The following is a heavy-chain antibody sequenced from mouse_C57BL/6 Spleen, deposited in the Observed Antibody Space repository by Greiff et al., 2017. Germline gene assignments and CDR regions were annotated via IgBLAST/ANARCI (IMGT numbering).Heavy chain of an antibody. CDR1: GYSITSGYY. CDR2: ISYDGSN. V-gene: IGHV3-6*01. CDR3: ARERYYGSSYGFAY. D-gene: IGHD1-1*01. Sequence: DVKLQESGPGLVKPSQSLSLTCSVTGYSITSGYYWNWIRQFPGNKLEWMGYISYDGSNNYNPSLKNRISITRDTSKNQFFLKLNSVTTEDTATYYCARERYYGSSYGFAYWGQGTLVTVSA. J-gene: IGHJ3*01.